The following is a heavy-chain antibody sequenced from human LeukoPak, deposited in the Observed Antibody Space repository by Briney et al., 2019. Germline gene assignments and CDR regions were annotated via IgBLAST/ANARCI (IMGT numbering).Heavy chain of an antibody. CDR1: GGSISSGGYS. V-gene: IGHV4-30-2*01. CDR3: AGGYCSGGSCYSFDY. J-gene: IGHJ4*02. D-gene: IGHD2-15*01. Sequence: SQTLSLTCAVSGGSISSGGYSWSWIRQPPGKGLEWIGYIYHSGSTCYNPSLKSRVTMSVDTSKNQFSLKLSSVTAADTAVYYCAGGYCSGGSCYSFDYWAREPWSPSPQ. CDR2: IYHSGST.